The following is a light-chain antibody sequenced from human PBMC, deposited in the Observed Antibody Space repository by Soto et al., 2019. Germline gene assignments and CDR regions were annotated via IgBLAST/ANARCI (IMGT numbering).Light chain of an antibody. V-gene: IGLV2-14*01. CDR1: TRDIAGYNY. CDR2: QVT. CDR3: TSFSSSTSIYV. Sequence: QSVLTQPASVPGSLGQSITISCTGTTRDIAGYNYISWYQQLPGKAPKLMIYQVTIRPSGISNRFSGSKSGNTASLTISGLQAEDEADHYCTSFSSSTSIYVFGNGTKFTV. J-gene: IGLJ1*01.